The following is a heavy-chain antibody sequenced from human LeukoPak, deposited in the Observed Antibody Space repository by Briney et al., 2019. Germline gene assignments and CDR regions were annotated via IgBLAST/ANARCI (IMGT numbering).Heavy chain of an antibody. V-gene: IGHV4-61*08. J-gene: IGHJ4*02. CDR1: GDSISSGDYY. CDR3: ARHRGSSGYY. D-gene: IGHD3-22*01. CDR2: IYYSGST. Sequence: SQTLSLTCTVSGDSISSGDYYWSWIRQPPGKGLEWIGYIYYSGSTNYNPSLKSRVTISVDTSKNQFSLKLSSVTAADTAVYYCARHRGSSGYYWGQGTLVTVSS.